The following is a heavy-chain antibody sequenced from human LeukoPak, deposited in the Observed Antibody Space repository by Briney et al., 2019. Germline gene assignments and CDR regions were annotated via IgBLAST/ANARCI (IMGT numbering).Heavy chain of an antibody. D-gene: IGHD6-13*01. V-gene: IGHV1-8*03. J-gene: IGHJ3*02. Sequence: ASVKVSCKASGYTFTSYDINWVRQATGQGLEWMGWMNPNSGNTGYAQKFQGRVTITRNTSISTAYMELSSLRSEDTAVYYCARGVRTSSWYHFDAFDIWGQGTMVTVSS. CDR3: ARGVRTSSWYHFDAFDI. CDR2: MNPNSGNT. CDR1: GYTFTSYD.